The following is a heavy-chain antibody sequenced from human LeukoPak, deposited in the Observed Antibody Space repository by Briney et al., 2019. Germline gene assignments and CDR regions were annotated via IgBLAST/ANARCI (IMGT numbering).Heavy chain of an antibody. Sequence: GGSLRLSCAASGFTFSSYAMNWVRQAPGKGLEWVSAISGSGGSTYYADSVKGRSTISRDNSKNTLYLQMNSLRAEDTAIYYCAKMGGSIAARPNYFDYWGQGTLVTVSS. V-gene: IGHV3-23*01. J-gene: IGHJ4*02. CDR2: ISGSGGST. CDR3: AKMGGSIAARPNYFDY. CDR1: GFTFSSYA. D-gene: IGHD6-6*01.